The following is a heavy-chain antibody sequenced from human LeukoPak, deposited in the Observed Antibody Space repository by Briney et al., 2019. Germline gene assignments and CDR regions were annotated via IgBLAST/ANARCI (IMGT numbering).Heavy chain of an antibody. Sequence: SETLSLTCTVSGGSISSSSYYWGWIRQPPGKGLEWIGSIYYSGSTYYNPSLKSRVTISVDTSKNQFSLKLSSVTAADTAVYYCARVRKEYSSSAWYYYYYMDVWGKGTTVTVSS. CDR3: ARVRKEYSSSAWYYYYYMDV. V-gene: IGHV4-39*01. CDR1: GGSISSSSYY. J-gene: IGHJ6*03. D-gene: IGHD6-6*01. CDR2: IYYSGST.